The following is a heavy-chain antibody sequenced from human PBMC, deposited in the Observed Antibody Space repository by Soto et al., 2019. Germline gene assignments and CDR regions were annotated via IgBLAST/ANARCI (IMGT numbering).Heavy chain of an antibody. CDR1: GFTFSSYA. CDR3: ARDYYDSSGYFVPAGYFDY. V-gene: IGHV3-30-3*01. CDR2: ISYDGSNK. J-gene: IGHJ4*02. D-gene: IGHD3-22*01. Sequence: QVQLVEAGGGVVQPGRSLRLSCAASGFTFSSYAMHWVRQAPGKGLEWVAVISYDGSNKYYADSVKGRFTISRDNSKNTVYLQMNSLRAEDTAVYYCARDYYDSSGYFVPAGYFDYWGQGTLVTVSS.